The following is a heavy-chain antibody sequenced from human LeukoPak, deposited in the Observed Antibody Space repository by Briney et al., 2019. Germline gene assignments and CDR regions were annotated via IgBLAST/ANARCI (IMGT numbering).Heavy chain of an antibody. CDR1: GFTFTAYY. V-gene: IGHV1-2*02. CDR2: INPNRGGT. Sequence: AASVKVSCKASGFTFTAYYMHWVRQAPGQRLEWMGWINPNRGGTNYAQKFQGRVIMTWDTSISTASMGLSRLRSDDTAVYYCSRGPHWDPHFDFWGQGTLVTVSS. D-gene: IGHD7-27*01. CDR3: SRGPHWDPHFDF. J-gene: IGHJ4*02.